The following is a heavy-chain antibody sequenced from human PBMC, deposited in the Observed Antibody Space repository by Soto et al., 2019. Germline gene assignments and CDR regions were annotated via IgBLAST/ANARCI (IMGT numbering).Heavy chain of an antibody. Sequence: GGSLRLSCAASGFTFSGSAMHWVRQASGKGLEWVGRIRSKANSYATAYAASVKGRFTISRDDSKNTAYLQMNSLKTEDTAVYYCTPYYDSSGYNNWGQGTLVTVSS. V-gene: IGHV3-73*01. CDR3: TPYYDSSGYNN. CDR2: IRSKANSYAT. CDR1: GFTFSGSA. J-gene: IGHJ4*02. D-gene: IGHD3-22*01.